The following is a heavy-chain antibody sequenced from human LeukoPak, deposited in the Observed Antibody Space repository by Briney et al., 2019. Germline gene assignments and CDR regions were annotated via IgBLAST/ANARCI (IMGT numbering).Heavy chain of an antibody. CDR2: IYPGDSDT. J-gene: IGHJ6*02. Sequence: GESLKISCQGSGYSFTSYWIGWVRQMPGKGLEWMGIIYPGDSDTRYSPSFQGQVTISADKYISTAYLQWSSLKASDTAMYYCARVDYDFWSGYYHFAYYYYGMDVWGQGTTVTVSS. CDR3: ARVDYDFWSGYYHFAYYYYGMDV. V-gene: IGHV5-51*01. CDR1: GYSFTSYW. D-gene: IGHD3-3*01.